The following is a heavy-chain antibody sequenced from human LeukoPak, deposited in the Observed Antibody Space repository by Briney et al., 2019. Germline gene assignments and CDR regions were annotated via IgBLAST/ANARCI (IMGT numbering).Heavy chain of an antibody. CDR3: ARATDFDY. J-gene: IGHJ4*02. V-gene: IGHV3-66*01. CDR2: IHTGGST. CDR1: GFAVSGNF. Sequence: GGSLRLSCAVSGFAVSGNFMNWVRQAPGKGLEWVSVIHTGGSTFYADSVKGRFIISRDNSKNTLYLQMNKLRVDDTAVFYCARATDFDYWGQGTLVTVSS.